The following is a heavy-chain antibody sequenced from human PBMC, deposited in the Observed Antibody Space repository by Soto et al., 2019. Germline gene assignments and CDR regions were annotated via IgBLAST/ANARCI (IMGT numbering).Heavy chain of an antibody. J-gene: IGHJ6*02. Sequence: GGSLRLSCAASGFTFSSYAMSWVRQAPGKGLEWVSAISGSGGSTYYADSVKGRFTISRDNSKNTLYLQMNSLRAEDTAVYYCAKDRLMTTWAYYYYGMDVWGQGTTVTVSS. CDR3: AKDRLMTTWAYYYYGMDV. CDR2: ISGSGGST. CDR1: GFTFSSYA. V-gene: IGHV3-23*01. D-gene: IGHD3-16*01.